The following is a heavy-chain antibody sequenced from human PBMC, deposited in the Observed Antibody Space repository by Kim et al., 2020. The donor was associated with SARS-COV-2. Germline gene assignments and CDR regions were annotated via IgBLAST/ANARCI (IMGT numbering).Heavy chain of an antibody. Sequence: ASVKVSFKASGYTFTSYAMHWVRQAPGQRLEWMGWINAGNGNTKYSQKFQGRVTITRDTSASTAYMELSSLRSEDTAVYYCARVGIKREWLRFHAFDIWGQGTMVTVSS. CDR2: INAGNGNT. J-gene: IGHJ3*02. D-gene: IGHD5-12*01. CDR1: GYTFTSYA. V-gene: IGHV1-3*01. CDR3: ARVGIKREWLRFHAFDI.